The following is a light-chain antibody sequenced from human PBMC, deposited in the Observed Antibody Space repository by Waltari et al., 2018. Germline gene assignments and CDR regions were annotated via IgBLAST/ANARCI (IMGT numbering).Light chain of an antibody. CDR3: ATWDDSLNGWV. V-gene: IGLV1-44*01. CDR2: VNH. J-gene: IGLJ3*02. CDR1: NFNIGANT. Sequence: QSVLTQPPSASGTPGQSVTISCSGSNFNIGANTVNWYQHLPGTAPKPFISVNHRRTPGGPGRFSGSKSGTSASLAISGLQSDDEADYYCATWDDSLNGWVFGGGTKLTVL.